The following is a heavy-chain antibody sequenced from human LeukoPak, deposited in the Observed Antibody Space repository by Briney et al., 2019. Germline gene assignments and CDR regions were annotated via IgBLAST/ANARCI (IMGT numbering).Heavy chain of an antibody. CDR2: IRYDGSNK. J-gene: IGHJ6*03. V-gene: IGHV3-30*02. CDR3: AKGSKALIITRDHYMDV. D-gene: IGHD3-3*01. CDR1: GFTFSSYG. Sequence: GGSLRLSCAASGFTFSSYGMHWARQAPGKGLEWVAFIRYDGSNKYYADSVKGRFTISRDNSKNTLYLQMNSLRAEDTAVFYCAKGSKALIITRDHYMDVWGKGTTVTISS.